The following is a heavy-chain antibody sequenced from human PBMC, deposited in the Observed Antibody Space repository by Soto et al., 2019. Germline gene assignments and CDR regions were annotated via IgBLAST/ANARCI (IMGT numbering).Heavy chain of an antibody. D-gene: IGHD6-13*01. V-gene: IGHV4-34*01. CDR1: GGSFIGYN. CDR2: INHSGST. CDR3: ARAGSRIAAKNWFHP. Sequence: SETLSLTCAFYGGSFIGYNLNWIRQPPGKGLEWIGEINHSGSTNYNPSLESRLTLSLDTSKNQFSLRLSSVTAADTGVYFCARAGSRIAAKNWFHPWGQGTLVTVSS. J-gene: IGHJ5*02.